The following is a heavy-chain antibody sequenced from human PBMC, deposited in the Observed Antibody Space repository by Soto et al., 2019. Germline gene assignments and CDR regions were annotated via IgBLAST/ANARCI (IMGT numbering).Heavy chain of an antibody. Sequence: GGSLRLSCAASGFTFSSYWMHWVRQAPGKGLVWVSRINSDGSSTSYADSVKGRFTISRDNAKNTLYLQMNSLRAEDTAVYYCARAISYSSGNWFDPWGQGTLVTVSS. CDR2: INSDGSST. J-gene: IGHJ5*02. CDR3: ARAISYSSGNWFDP. V-gene: IGHV3-74*01. CDR1: GFTFSSYW. D-gene: IGHD6-25*01.